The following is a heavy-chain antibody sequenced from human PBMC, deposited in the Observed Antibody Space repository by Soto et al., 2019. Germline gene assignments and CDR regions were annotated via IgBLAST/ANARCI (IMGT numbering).Heavy chain of an antibody. D-gene: IGHD6-6*01. J-gene: IGHJ6*02. Sequence: ASVKVSCKVSGCTLTEFSMHWVRQAPGKGLEWMGGFDPEDAETIYAQKFQGRVTMTEDTSTDTAYMELSSLRSEDTAVYYCATTLGSSLQNDYYGMDVWGQGTTVTVSS. CDR1: GCTLTEFS. V-gene: IGHV1-24*01. CDR2: FDPEDAET. CDR3: ATTLGSSLQNDYYGMDV.